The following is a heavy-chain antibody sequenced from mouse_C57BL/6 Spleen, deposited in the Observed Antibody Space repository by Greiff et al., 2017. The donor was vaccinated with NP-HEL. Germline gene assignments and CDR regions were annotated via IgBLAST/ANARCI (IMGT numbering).Heavy chain of an antibody. CDR3: AREGVYYGNNDAMDY. CDR1: GYTFTSYT. D-gene: IGHD1-1*01. J-gene: IGHJ4*01. Sequence: VKLVESGAELARPGASVKMSCKASGYTFTSYTMHWVKQRPGQGLEWIGYINPSSGYTKYNQKFKDKATLTADKSSSTAYMQLSSLTSEDSAVYYCAREGVYYGNNDAMDYWGQGTSVTVSS. CDR2: INPSSGYT. V-gene: IGHV1-4*01.